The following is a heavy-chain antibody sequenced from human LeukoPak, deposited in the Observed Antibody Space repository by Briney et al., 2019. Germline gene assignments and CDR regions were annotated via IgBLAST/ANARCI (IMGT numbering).Heavy chain of an antibody. CDR2: INPNSGGT. V-gene: IGHV1-2*02. CDR3: ARDYYDSSGYQSDAFDI. D-gene: IGHD3-22*01. J-gene: IGHJ3*02. CDR1: GYTFTCYY. Sequence: ASVKVSCKASGYTFTCYYMHWVRQAPGQGLEWMGWINPNSGGTNYAQKFQGRVTMTRDTSISTAYMELSRLRSDDTAVYYCARDYYDSSGYQSDAFDIWGQGTMVTVSS.